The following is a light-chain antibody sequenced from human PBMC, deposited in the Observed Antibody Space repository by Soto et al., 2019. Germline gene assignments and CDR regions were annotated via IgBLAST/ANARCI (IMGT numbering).Light chain of an antibody. V-gene: IGKV3-20*01. CDR2: GAS. CDR1: PTISSNY. CDR3: QQHGISHIT. Sequence: ESVLTQSQGTLSLSPGERDTLSCRASPTISSNYLAWYQKKPGQAPRLLIYGASSRATGIPDRFSGSVSGTDFTLTISRLEPEDFAVYYCQQHGISHITFGQGTRLEIK. J-gene: IGKJ5*01.